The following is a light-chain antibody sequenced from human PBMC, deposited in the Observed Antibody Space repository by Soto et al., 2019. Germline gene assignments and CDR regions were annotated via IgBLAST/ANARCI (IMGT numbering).Light chain of an antibody. CDR2: DVS. V-gene: IGLV2-14*01. Sequence: QSALTQPASVSGSPGQSITISCTGTSSDVGGYNYVSWYQQHPGNAPKLMIYDVSNRPSVVSNRFSGSTSGTTASVIISGLQAEDEADYYCSSYTSSSTVVFGGGTKLTVL. CDR1: SSDVGGYNY. J-gene: IGLJ2*01. CDR3: SSYTSSSTVV.